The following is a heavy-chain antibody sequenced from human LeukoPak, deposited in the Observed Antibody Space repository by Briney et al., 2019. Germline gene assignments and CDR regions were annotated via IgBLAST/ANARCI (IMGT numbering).Heavy chain of an antibody. J-gene: IGHJ4*02. V-gene: IGHV4-39*01. Sequence: SETLSLTCTVSGGSVSRGSYYWAWIRQPPGKGLEWIGSIYYSGSTYYNPSLKSRVTISVDTSKNQFSLKLSSVTAADTAVYYCAKQYDSSGSYWGQGTLVTVSS. CDR2: IYYSGST. CDR1: GGSVSRGSYY. CDR3: AKQYDSSGSY. D-gene: IGHD3-22*01.